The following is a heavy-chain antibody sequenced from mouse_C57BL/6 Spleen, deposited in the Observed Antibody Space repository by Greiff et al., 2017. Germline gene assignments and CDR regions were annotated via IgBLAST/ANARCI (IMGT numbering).Heavy chain of an antibody. D-gene: IGHD2-4*01. CDR1: GYTFTSYG. CDR2: IYPRSGNT. CDR3: ARGDYDGCAY. J-gene: IGHJ3*01. Sequence: QVQLKQSGAELARPGASVKLSCKASGYTFTSYGISWVKQRTGQGLEWIGEIYPRSGNTYYNEKFKGKATLTADKSSSTAYMELRSLTSEDSAVYFGARGDYDGCAYWGQGTLVTVSA. V-gene: IGHV1-81*01.